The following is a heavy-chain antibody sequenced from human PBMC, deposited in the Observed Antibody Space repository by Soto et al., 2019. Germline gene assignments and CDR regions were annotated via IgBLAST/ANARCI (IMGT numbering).Heavy chain of an antibody. CDR1: GFSFSTYG. V-gene: IGHV3-30*18. CDR3: AKVTGYCSSSSCSREYYYYYGMDV. J-gene: IGHJ6*02. D-gene: IGHD2-2*01. Sequence: QVQLVESGGGVIQPGRSLRLSCVASGFSFSTYGMHWVRQAPGKGLEWVAVMSYDGSNKYYGDSVKGRFTISRDNPKNTLYLQMNSLRAEDTAVYYCAKVTGYCSSSSCSREYYYYYGMDVWGPGTTVTVSS. CDR2: MSYDGSNK.